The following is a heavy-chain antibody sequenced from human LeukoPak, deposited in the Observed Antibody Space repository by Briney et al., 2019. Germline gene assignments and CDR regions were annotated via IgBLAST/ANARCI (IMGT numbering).Heavy chain of an antibody. V-gene: IGHV3-9*01. Sequence: GRSLRLSCAASRFTLKDYAMHWVRQAPGKGLEWVSGISGNSDTITYADSVKGRFTISRDNAENSLYLQMDSLRVEDTALYICTKGPGNYYGSNSRTYYYYYMDVWGKGTTVTVSS. CDR3: TKGPGNYYGSNSRTYYYYYMDV. CDR1: RFTLKDYA. CDR2: ISGNSDTI. D-gene: IGHD3-10*01. J-gene: IGHJ6*03.